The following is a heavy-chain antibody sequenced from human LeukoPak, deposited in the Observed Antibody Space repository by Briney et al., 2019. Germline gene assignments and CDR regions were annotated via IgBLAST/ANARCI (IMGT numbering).Heavy chain of an antibody. D-gene: IGHD3-22*01. CDR1: GFTFSDYY. J-gene: IGHJ5*02. Sequence: PGGSLRLSCAASGFTFSDYYMNWIRQAPGKGLEWVSYISNTGSAMYYADSVKGRLTISRDNAKNSLYLQMNSLRAEDTAIYYCASDSSGYFGPWGPGTLVTVSS. CDR3: ASDSSGYFGP. V-gene: IGHV3-11*01. CDR2: ISNTGSAM.